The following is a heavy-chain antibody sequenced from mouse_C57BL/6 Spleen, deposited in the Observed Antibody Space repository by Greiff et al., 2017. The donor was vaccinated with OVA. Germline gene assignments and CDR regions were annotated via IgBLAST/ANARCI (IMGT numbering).Heavy chain of an antibody. Sequence: QVQLQQSGAELVKPGASVKLSCTASGYTFTSYWMQWVKQRPGQGLEWIGEIDPSDSYTNYTQKFKGKATLTVDTSSSTAYLQLSSLTSEDSAVYYSARGNYYFDYWGQGTTLTVSS. CDR3: ARGNYYFDY. J-gene: IGHJ2*01. CDR1: GYTFTSYW. D-gene: IGHD2-1*01. V-gene: IGHV1-50*01. CDR2: IDPSDSYT.